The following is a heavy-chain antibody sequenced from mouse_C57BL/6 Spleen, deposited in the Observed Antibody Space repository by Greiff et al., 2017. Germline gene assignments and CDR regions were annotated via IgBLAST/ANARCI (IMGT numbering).Heavy chain of an antibody. V-gene: IGHV1-82*01. J-gene: IGHJ2*01. CDR3: ARSYGNPYYFDY. CDR1: GYAFSSSW. D-gene: IGHD2-1*01. Sequence: QVQLQQSGPELVKPGASVKISCKASGYAFSSSWMNWVKQRPGKGLEWIGRIYPGDGDTNYNGKFKGKATLTADKSSSTAYMQLSSLTSEDSAVYFCARSYGNPYYFDYWGQGTTLTVSS. CDR2: IYPGDGDT.